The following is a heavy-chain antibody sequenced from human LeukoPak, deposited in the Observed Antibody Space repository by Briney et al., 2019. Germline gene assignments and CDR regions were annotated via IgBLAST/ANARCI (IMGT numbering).Heavy chain of an antibody. Sequence: ASVKVSCKASGYSFTDKYMHWVRQAPGQGLEWMGWINPNSGGTNYAQTFQGRVTMTTDTSMSTAYMELSRLTSDDTAVYYCARAGGRSWFDPWGQGTLVTVSS. CDR3: ARAGGRSWFDP. J-gene: IGHJ5*02. CDR2: INPNSGGT. V-gene: IGHV1-2*02. CDR1: GYSFTDKY.